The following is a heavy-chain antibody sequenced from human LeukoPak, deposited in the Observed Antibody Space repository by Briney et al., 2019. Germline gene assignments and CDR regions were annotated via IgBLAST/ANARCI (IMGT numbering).Heavy chain of an antibody. CDR1: GFTFSSYE. CDR3: ARESIAVAGAPFDY. J-gene: IGHJ4*02. Sequence: GGSLRLSCAASGFTFSSYEMNWVRQAPGKGLEWVSYISSGSTIYDSDSVKGGFTISRDNAKNSLYLQMNSLRAEDTAVYYCARESIAVAGAPFDYWGQGTLVTVSS. D-gene: IGHD6-19*01. CDR2: ISSGSTI. V-gene: IGHV3-48*03.